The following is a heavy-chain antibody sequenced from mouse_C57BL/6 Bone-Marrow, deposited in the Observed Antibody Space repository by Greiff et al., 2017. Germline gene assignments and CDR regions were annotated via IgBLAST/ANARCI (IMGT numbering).Heavy chain of an antibody. CDR2: INPNYGTT. D-gene: IGHD2-4*01. V-gene: IGHV1-39*01. CDR3: ARGYDYDYAMDY. CDR1: GYSFTDYN. J-gene: IGHJ4*01. Sequence: EVQLKESGPELVKPGASVKISCKASGYSFTDYNMNWVKQSNGKSLEWIGVINPNYGTTSYNQKFKGKATLTVDPSSSTAYMQLNSLTSEASAVYYCARGYDYDYAMDYGGQGTSVTVSS.